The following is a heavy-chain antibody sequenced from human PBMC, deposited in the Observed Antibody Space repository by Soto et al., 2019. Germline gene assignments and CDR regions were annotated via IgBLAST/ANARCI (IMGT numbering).Heavy chain of an antibody. Sequence: QVQLVESGGGVVQPGRSLRLSCAASGFTFSTYAMHWVRQAPGKGLEWVADISYDGSYRHYADSLKGRFTISRDNSKNTLYLQLISLRAEDTAVYYCAKPSYVWCGEFYGIDVWGQGTTVTFSS. J-gene: IGHJ6*02. D-gene: IGHD3-10*01. CDR2: ISYDGSYR. CDR1: GFTFSTYA. CDR3: AKPSYVWCGEFYGIDV. V-gene: IGHV3-30*18.